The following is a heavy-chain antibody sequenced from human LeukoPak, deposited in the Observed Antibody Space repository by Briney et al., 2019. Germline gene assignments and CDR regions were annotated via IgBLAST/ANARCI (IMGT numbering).Heavy chain of an antibody. CDR3: ARVLTYYYDSSPSLGWYFDL. V-gene: IGHV4-31*03. Sequence: KPSETLSLTCTVSGGSISSGGYYWSWIRQHPGKGLEWIGYIYYSGSTYYNPSLKSRVTISVDTSKNQFSLKLSSVTAADTAVYYCARVLTYYYDSSPSLGWYFDLWGRGTLVTVSS. CDR1: GGSISSGGYY. D-gene: IGHD3-22*01. CDR2: IYYSGST. J-gene: IGHJ2*01.